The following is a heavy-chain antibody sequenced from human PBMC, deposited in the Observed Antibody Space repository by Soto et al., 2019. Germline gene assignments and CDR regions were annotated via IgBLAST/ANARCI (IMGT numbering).Heavy chain of an antibody. J-gene: IGHJ6*02. CDR2: VIPVLGTP. Sequence: QLQLVQSGAEVKKPGSSVRVSCKASGGTFSSYAISWVRQAPGQGLEWMGGVIPVLGTPDYAQDFQGRVTITADESTSPAHMDLSGLRSEDTAVYYCARPAYSYDGNGYGPDVWGQGTPVTVSS. CDR1: GGTFSSYA. V-gene: IGHV1-69*01. CDR3: ARPAYSYDGNGYGPDV. D-gene: IGHD3-22*01.